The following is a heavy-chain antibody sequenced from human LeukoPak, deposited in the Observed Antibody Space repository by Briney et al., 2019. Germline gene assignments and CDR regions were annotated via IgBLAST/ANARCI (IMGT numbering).Heavy chain of an antibody. J-gene: IGHJ4*02. V-gene: IGHV4-59*01. Sequence: SETLSLTCSVSGGSISNYYWSWIRQPPGKGLEWIGCIHYSGNSNYNPSLKSRVTISLDTSKNQFSLKLSSVTAADTAVYYCARTAIADPLWGQGALVTVSS. CDR3: ARTAIADPL. D-gene: IGHD6-13*01. CDR2: IHYSGNS. CDR1: GGSISNYY.